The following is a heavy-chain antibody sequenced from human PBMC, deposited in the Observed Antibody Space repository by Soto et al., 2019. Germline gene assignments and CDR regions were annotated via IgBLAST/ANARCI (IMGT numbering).Heavy chain of an antibody. Sequence: PGGSLRLSCVASGFTSRTSDLNWVRQAPGQGLEWVAVVSYDERNIYYADSVKGRFSVSRDNSKNTLFLHMNSLRAEDTAVYFCAKLVDKSLDDYWGQGALVTFSS. V-gene: IGHV3-30*18. J-gene: IGHJ4*02. CDR2: VSYDERNI. D-gene: IGHD3-16*01. CDR3: AKLVDKSLDDY. CDR1: GFTSRTSD.